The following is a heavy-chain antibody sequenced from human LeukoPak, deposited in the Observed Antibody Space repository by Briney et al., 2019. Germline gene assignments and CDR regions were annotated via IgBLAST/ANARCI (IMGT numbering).Heavy chain of an antibody. D-gene: IGHD6-19*01. J-gene: IGHJ5*02. CDR2: INPANGNT. V-gene: IGHV1-3*01. CDR3: ARDRGGYSSGWYWFDP. CDR1: GYTFPNYS. Sequence: ASVKVSCKASGYTFPNYSMHWVRQAPGQRLEWMGWINPANGNTNYSQKFQGKVTITRATSASTAYMELSSLRSEDTAVYSCARDRGGYSSGWYWFDPWGQGTLVTVSS.